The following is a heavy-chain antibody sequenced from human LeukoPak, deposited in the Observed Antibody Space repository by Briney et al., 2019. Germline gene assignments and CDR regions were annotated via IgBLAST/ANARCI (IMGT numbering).Heavy chain of an antibody. V-gene: IGHV4-34*01. D-gene: IGHD2-15*01. CDR1: GGSFSGYY. J-gene: IGHJ4*02. Sequence: SETLSLTCAVYGGSFSGYYWSWIRQPPGKGLEWIGEINHSGSTNYNPSLKSRVTISVDTSKNQFSLKLSSVTAADTAVYYCARLYYSGFIDYWGQGTLVTVSS. CDR2: INHSGST. CDR3: ARLYYSGFIDY.